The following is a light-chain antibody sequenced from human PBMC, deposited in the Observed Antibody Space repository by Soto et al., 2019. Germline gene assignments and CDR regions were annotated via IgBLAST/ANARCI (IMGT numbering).Light chain of an antibody. CDR2: KAS. V-gene: IGKV1-5*03. J-gene: IGKJ1*01. CDR1: QTISSW. CDR3: QQYYSSPRT. Sequence: DIQMTQSPSTLSASVGDRVTITCRASQTISSWLAWYQQKPGKAPKLLIYKASTLKSGVPSRFSGSGSGTDFTLTISSLQAEDVAVYYCQQYYSSPRTFGQGTKVDIK.